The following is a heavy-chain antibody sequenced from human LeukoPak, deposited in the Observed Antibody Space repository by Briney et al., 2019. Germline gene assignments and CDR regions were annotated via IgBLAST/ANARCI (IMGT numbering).Heavy chain of an antibody. J-gene: IGHJ6*03. Sequence: GGSLRLSCAAAGFTFSSYAMHWVRQAPGKGLEWVAVISYDGSNKYYADFVKGRFTISRDNSKNTLYLQMNSLRAEDTAVYYCAKGGHYMDVWGKGTTVTVSS. CDR3: AKGGHYMDV. CDR1: GFTFSSYA. CDR2: ISYDGSNK. V-gene: IGHV3-30*04.